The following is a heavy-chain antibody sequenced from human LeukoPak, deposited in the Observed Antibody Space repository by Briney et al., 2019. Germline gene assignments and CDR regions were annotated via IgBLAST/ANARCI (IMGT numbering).Heavy chain of an antibody. J-gene: IGHJ3*02. CDR2: ISPDNT. V-gene: IGHV3-23*01. Sequence: PGGSLRLSCAASGFTLSTYWMSWVRQAPGKGLEWVSAISPDNTYYADSEKGRLTISRDDSKNTVYLQMNSPRAEDTARYYCVKEHVDRAFTRSFEIWGQGTAVTVSS. D-gene: IGHD3-10*01. CDR3: VKEHVDRAFTRSFEI. CDR1: GFTLSTYW.